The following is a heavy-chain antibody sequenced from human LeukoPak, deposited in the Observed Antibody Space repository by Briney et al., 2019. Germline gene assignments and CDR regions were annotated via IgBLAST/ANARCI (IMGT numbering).Heavy chain of an antibody. J-gene: IGHJ4*02. CDR2: IKEDGSEK. V-gene: IGHV3-7*05. CDR1: GFTFSSYA. Sequence: PGGSLRRSCAASGFTFSSYAMHWVRQAPGKGLEWVANIKEDGSEKNYVDSVKGRFTIYRDNAKNSLYLQMNSLRAEDTAVYYCARHLAGSYYRGIDYWGQGTLVTVSS. CDR3: ARHLAGSYYRGIDY. D-gene: IGHD3-10*01.